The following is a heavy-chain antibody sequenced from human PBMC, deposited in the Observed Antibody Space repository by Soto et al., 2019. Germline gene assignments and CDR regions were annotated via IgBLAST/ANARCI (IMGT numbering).Heavy chain of an antibody. D-gene: IGHD6-13*01. J-gene: IGHJ4*02. CDR3: ARASGTKLISS. CDR1: GGTFSSYR. V-gene: IGHV1-69*01. Sequence: QVRLVQAGAEVREPGSSVKVSCKASGGTFSSYRFTWVRQARGQGLEWLGWIDPIYRTADYAQKFQGRVTITADESTRTVKLERSSLKSEDKALYYCARASGTKLISSWGQGTLVTVSS. CDR2: IDPIYRTA.